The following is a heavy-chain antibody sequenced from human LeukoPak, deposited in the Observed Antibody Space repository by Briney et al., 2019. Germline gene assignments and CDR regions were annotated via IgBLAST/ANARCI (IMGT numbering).Heavy chain of an antibody. D-gene: IGHD3-10*01. CDR2: SGG. J-gene: IGHJ4*02. CDR3: AKDAPGRGFRGNDY. Sequence: GGSLRLSCAASGFPFSSYGMSWVRQAPGKGLEWVSSSGGNYADSVKGRFTISRDNSKNTLYLQMNSLRAEDTAVYYCAKDAPGRGFRGNDYWGQGTLVTVSS. V-gene: IGHV3-23*01. CDR1: GFPFSSYG.